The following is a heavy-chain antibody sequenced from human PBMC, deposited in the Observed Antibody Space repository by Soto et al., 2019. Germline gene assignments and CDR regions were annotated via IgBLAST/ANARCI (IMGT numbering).Heavy chain of an antibody. D-gene: IGHD3-10*01. CDR1: GFTFSIYG. CDR2: ISYDGSNK. J-gene: IGHJ3*02. V-gene: IGHV3-30*03. CDR3: VRVGGRFVWNVINDAFDI. Sequence: QVQLVESGGGVVQPGGSLRLSCEVSGFTFSIYGVQWVRQAPGKGLECVAGISYDGSNKYYVDSVKGRFTISRDNSKSMLYLQMNSLRPEDTAVYYCVRVGGRFVWNVINDAFDIWGLGTKVTVAS.